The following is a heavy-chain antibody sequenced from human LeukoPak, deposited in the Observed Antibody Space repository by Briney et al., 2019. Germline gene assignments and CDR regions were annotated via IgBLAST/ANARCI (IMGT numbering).Heavy chain of an antibody. J-gene: IGHJ6*02. CDR3: VRGVIITGYYYGMDV. Sequence: GASVKVSCKASGGTFSSYAISWVRQAPGQGLEWMGRIIPILGIANYAQKFQGRVTITADKSTSTAYMEPSSLRSEDTAVYYCVRGVIITGYYYGMDVWGQGTTVTVSS. V-gene: IGHV1-69*04. D-gene: IGHD3-10*01. CDR2: IIPILGIA. CDR1: GGTFSSYA.